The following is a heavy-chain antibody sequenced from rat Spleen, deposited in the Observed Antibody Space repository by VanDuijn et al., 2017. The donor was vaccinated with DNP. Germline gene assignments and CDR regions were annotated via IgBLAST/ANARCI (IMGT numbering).Heavy chain of an antibody. CDR2: ISPGGSNI. Sequence: EVQLVESGGGLVQPGNSLKLSCAASGFTFSDYNMAWVRQAPKKGLEWVAAISPGGSNIYYRDSVKGRFTISRDNAKSTLYLQMDSLRSEDTATYYCTTRTTGIFDYWGQGVMVSVSS. CDR1: GFTFSDYN. D-gene: IGHD1-7*01. J-gene: IGHJ2*01. CDR3: TTRTTGIFDY. V-gene: IGHV5S10*01.